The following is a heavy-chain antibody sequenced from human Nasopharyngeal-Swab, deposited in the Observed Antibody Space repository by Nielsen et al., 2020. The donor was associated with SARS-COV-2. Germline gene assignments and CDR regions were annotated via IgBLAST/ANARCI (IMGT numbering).Heavy chain of an antibody. V-gene: IGHV3-11*01. Sequence: GESLKISCAASGFTFSDYSMSWIRQAPGKGPECVSFMSSTTGTIYYADSVKGRFTISRDNAQNSLHLQMSGLRPEDTAFYYCVKDIGADPYQFHPHLWGQGTLVTVSS. CDR2: MSSTTGTI. CDR3: VKDIGADPYQFHPHL. D-gene: IGHD5-12*01. CDR1: GFTFSDYS. J-gene: IGHJ5*02.